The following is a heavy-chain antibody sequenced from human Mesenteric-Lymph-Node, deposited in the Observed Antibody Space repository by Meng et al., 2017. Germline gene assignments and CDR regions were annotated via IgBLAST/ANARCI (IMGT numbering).Heavy chain of an antibody. CDR1: GFTFDDYG. Sequence: GGSLRLSCAASGFTFDDYGMSWVRQAPGKGLEWVSGINWNGGSTGYADSVKGRFTISRDNAKNSLYLQMNSLRAEDTALYYCARDVSRHIVVVTAINLDYWGQGTLVTVSS. CDR3: ARDVSRHIVVVTAINLDY. CDR2: INWNGGST. V-gene: IGHV3-20*04. J-gene: IGHJ4*02. D-gene: IGHD2-21*02.